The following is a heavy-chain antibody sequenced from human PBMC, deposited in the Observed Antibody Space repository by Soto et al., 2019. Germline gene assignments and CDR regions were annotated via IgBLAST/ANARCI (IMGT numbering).Heavy chain of an antibody. D-gene: IGHD3-9*01. Sequence: SETLSLTCAAYGGSFSGYYWSWIRQPPGKGLEWIGEINHSGSTNYNPSLKSRVTISVDTSKNQFSLKLSSVTAADTAVYYCARAFVYDILTGYYLRYGMDVWGQGTTVTVSS. J-gene: IGHJ6*02. CDR3: ARAFVYDILTGYYLRYGMDV. CDR1: GGSFSGYY. V-gene: IGHV4-34*01. CDR2: INHSGST.